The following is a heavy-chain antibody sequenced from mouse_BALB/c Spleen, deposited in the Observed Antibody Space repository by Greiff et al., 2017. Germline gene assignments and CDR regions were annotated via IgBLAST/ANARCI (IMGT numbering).Heavy chain of an antibody. J-gene: IGHJ3*01. D-gene: IGHD3-1*01. CDR2: IDPANGNT. CDR1: GFNIKDTY. V-gene: IGHV14-3*02. Sequence: VQLKQSGAELVKPGASVKLSCTASGFNIKDTYMHWVKQRPEQGLEWIGRIDPANGNTKYDPKFQGKATITADTSSNTAYLQLSSLTSEDTAVYYCAKGSGYPSFAYWGQGTLVTVSA. CDR3: AKGSGYPSFAY.